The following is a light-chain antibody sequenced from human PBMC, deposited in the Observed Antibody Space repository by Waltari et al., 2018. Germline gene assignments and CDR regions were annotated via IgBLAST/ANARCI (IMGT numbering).Light chain of an antibody. V-gene: IGKV4-1*01. J-gene: IGKJ4*01. CDR2: WAS. CDR3: QQYFSTPPVT. CDR1: QSVLYSSNNKNY. Sequence: DIVMTKSPDSLAVSLGERATIHCKSSQSVLYSSNNKNYLAWYQQKSGQPPKLLIYWASTRESGVPDRFSGSGSGTDFTLTISSLQAEDVAVYYCQQYFSTPPVTFGGGTKVEIK.